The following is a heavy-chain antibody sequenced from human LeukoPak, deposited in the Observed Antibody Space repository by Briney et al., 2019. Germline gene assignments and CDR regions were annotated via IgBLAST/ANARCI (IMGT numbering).Heavy chain of an antibody. CDR3: ARDGTYGSGSYFRSRYFDL. CDR2: IIPIFGTA. V-gene: IGHV1-69*13. Sequence: SVKVSCKASGGTFSSYAISWVRQAPGQGLEWMGGIIPIFGTANYAQKFQGRVTITADESTSTAYMELSSLRSEDTAVYYCARDGTYGSGSYFRSRYFDLWGRGTLVTVSS. J-gene: IGHJ2*01. CDR1: GGTFSSYA. D-gene: IGHD3-10*01.